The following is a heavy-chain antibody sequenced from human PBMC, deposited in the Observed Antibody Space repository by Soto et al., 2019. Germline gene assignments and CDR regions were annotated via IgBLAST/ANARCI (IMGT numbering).Heavy chain of an antibody. CDR3: AKSNYGGDDYFQYGLDV. Sequence: PGGSLRLSCAASGFTFSNAWMSWVRQAPGEGLEWVGRIKSKTDGGTTDYAAPVKGRFTISRDDSKNTLYLQMNSLKTDDTAVYYCAKSNYGGDDYFQYGLDVWGQGTTVTVSS. CDR1: GFTFSNAW. D-gene: IGHD1-7*01. V-gene: IGHV3-15*01. CDR2: IKSKTDGGTT. J-gene: IGHJ6*02.